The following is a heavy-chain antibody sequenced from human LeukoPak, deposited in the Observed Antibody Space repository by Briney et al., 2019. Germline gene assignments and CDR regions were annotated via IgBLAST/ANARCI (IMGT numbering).Heavy chain of an antibody. CDR2: IIPILGIA. J-gene: IGHJ4*02. Sequence: GASVKVSCKASGGTFSSYAISWVRQAPGQGLEWMGRIIPILGIANYAQKFQGRVTITADKSTSTAYMELSSLRSEDTAVYYCARDPSYYYDSSDYWGQGTLVTVSS. CDR3: ARDPSYYYDSSDY. CDR1: GGTFSSYA. D-gene: IGHD3-22*01. V-gene: IGHV1-69*04.